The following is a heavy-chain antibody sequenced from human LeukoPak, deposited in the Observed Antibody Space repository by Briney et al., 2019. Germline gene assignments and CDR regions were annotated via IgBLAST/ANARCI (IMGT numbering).Heavy chain of an antibody. D-gene: IGHD3-10*01. CDR2: IYYTGNT. CDR1: GGAISYYY. J-gene: IGHJ5*02. V-gene: IGHV4-59*01. Sequence: SETLSLTCTVSGGAISYYYWNWIRQPPGKGLEWIGDIYYTGNTNYNPSLKSLVTRSVDTSKNQFPLKLSSVTAADTAMYYCASMVRGVIGGGNWFDPWGQGTLVTVSS. CDR3: ASMVRGVIGGGNWFDP.